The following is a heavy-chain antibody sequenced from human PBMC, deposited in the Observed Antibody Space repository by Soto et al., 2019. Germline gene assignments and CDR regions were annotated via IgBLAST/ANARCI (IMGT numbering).Heavy chain of an antibody. Sequence: ASVKVSCKASGYTFTSYGISWVRQAPGQGLEWMGWISAYNGNTNYAQKLQGRVTVTTDTSTSTAYMELRSLRSDDTAVYYCARALRDYYGSVSYYTPYYYSGMDVWGQGNTVTVSS. D-gene: IGHD3-10*01. CDR2: ISAYNGNT. CDR1: GYTFTSYG. CDR3: ARALRDYYGSVSYYTPYYYSGMDV. V-gene: IGHV1-18*01. J-gene: IGHJ6*02.